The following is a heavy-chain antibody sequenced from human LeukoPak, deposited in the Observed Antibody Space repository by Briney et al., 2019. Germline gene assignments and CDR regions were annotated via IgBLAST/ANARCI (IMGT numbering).Heavy chain of an antibody. J-gene: IGHJ4*02. Sequence: GGSLRLSCAASGFTFSSYEMNWVRQAPGKGLEWVSYISSSGSTTYYADSVKGRFTISRDNAKNSLYLQMNSLRAEDTAVYYCAKATTYYYDSSGYNGDYWGQGTLVTVSS. V-gene: IGHV3-48*03. CDR1: GFTFSSYE. CDR3: AKATTYYYDSSGYNGDY. D-gene: IGHD3-22*01. CDR2: ISSSGSTT.